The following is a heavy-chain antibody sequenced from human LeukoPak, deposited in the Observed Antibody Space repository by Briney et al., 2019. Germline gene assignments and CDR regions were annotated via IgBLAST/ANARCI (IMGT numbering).Heavy chain of an antibody. CDR2: ISFDGGVR. Sequence: GGSLRLSCAASGFPFNIYGLHWVRQAPGKGLEWVALISFDGGVRYYADSVKGRFTISRDNSKNTLYLQMNSLRSEDSAVYYCLTEDTPTVYDYWGQGTLVTVSS. CDR3: LTEDTPTVYDY. J-gene: IGHJ4*02. V-gene: IGHV3-30*03. CDR1: GFPFNIYG. D-gene: IGHD5-18*01.